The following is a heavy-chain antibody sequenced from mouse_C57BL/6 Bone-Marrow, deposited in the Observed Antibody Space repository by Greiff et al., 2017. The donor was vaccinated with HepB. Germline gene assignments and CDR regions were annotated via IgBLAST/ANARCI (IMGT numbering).Heavy chain of an antibody. CDR2: IFPGGGST. CDR1: GYTFTSHW. D-gene: IGHD1-1*01. V-gene: IGHV1-56*01. CDR3: AREDYGCPWFAY. J-gene: IGHJ3*01. Sequence: VQRVESGPELVRPGASVKISCKASGYTFTSHWMQWVRQRPGQGLEWIGEIFPGGGSTYYNEKFKGKATLTVDTSSSTAYMQLSSLTSEDSAVYVCAREDYGCPWFAYWDRGTRITVSA.